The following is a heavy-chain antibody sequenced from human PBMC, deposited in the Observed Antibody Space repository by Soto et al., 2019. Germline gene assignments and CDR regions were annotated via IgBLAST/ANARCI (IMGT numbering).Heavy chain of an antibody. J-gene: IGHJ4*02. V-gene: IGHV4-30-4*01. CDR2: IFYSGNT. Sequence: SEALSLPSTVSVASITGYDSFWGWILQSPERGLALIGFIFYSGNTFNNPSLNGRASIAIDTSKNQFSLNLTSVTAADTAVYYCVREGTNISPHGYITAAGRFDHWGQGALVTVSS. D-gene: IGHD6-25*01. CDR3: VREGTNISPHGYITAAGRFDH. CDR1: VASITGYDSF.